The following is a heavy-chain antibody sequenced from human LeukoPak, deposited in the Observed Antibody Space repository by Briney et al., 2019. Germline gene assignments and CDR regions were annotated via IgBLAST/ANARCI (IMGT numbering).Heavy chain of an antibody. Sequence: SGGSLRLSCAASGFTFSSYWMHWVRQAPGKGLVWVSRINSDGSSTNYADSVKGRFTISRDNAKNTLYLQVKSLRAEDTAVYYCARGPSGWGSLDSWGQGTPVTVSS. CDR2: INSDGSST. CDR1: GFTFSSYW. J-gene: IGHJ4*02. CDR3: ARGPSGWGSLDS. D-gene: IGHD7-27*01. V-gene: IGHV3-74*01.